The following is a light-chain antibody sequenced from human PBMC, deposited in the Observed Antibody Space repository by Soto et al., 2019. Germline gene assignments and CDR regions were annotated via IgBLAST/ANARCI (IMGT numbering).Light chain of an antibody. CDR1: QTVSSSS. CDR2: GAS. J-gene: IGKJ1*01. CDR3: QQYGSSPRT. V-gene: IGKV3-20*01. Sequence: PGVRATLSCRASQTVSSSSLAWYQQKPGQAPRLLIFGASTRAAGFPDRFSGSGSGTDFTLTISRLEPEDFAVYYCQQYGSSPRTFGQGTKVEIK.